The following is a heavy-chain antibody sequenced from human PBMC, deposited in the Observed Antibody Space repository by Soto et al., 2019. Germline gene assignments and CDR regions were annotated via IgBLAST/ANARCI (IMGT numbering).Heavy chain of an antibody. CDR2: IYHSGST. J-gene: IGHJ6*02. CDR1: GGSISSSNW. Sequence: SETLSLTCAVSGGSISSSNWWSWVRQPPGKGLEWIGEIYHSGSTNYNPSLKSRVTISVDKSKNQFSLKLSSVTAADTAVYYCARDRGDLYCSSTSCYTRGYYHYGMDVWGQGTTVTVSS. CDR3: ARDRGDLYCSSTSCYTRGYYHYGMDV. V-gene: IGHV4-4*02. D-gene: IGHD2-2*02.